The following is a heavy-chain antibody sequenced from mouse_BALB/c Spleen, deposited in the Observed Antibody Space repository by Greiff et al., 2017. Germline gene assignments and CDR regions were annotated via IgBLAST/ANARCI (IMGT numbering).Heavy chain of an antibody. CDR3: ARDEDDYLAWFAY. CDR2: ISDGGSYT. Sequence: EVKLVESGGGLVKPGGSLKLSCAASGFTFSDYYMYWVRQTPEKRLEWVATISDGGSYTYYPDSVKGRFTISRDNAKNNLYLQMSSLKSEDTAMYYCARDEDDYLAWFAYWGQETLVTVSA. D-gene: IGHD2-4*01. V-gene: IGHV5-4*02. CDR1: GFTFSDYY. J-gene: IGHJ3*01.